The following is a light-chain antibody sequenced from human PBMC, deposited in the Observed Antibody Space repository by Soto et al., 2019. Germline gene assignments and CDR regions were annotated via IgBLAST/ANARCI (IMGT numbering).Light chain of an antibody. Sequence: SYELTQPPSVSVAPGETATITCRGDNIGKKLVHWYRQKPGQAPTLVIYYDSDRPSGIAERFSGSNSGNTATLTISRVEGGDEADYYCQVWDASSDLYVFGPGTKVTVL. CDR1: NIGKKL. CDR3: QVWDASSDLYV. CDR2: YDS. J-gene: IGLJ1*01. V-gene: IGLV3-21*04.